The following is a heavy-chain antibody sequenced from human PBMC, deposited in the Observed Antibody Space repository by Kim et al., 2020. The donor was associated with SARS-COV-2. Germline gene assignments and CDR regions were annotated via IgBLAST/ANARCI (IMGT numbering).Heavy chain of an antibody. J-gene: IGHJ5*02. CDR1: GGSFSGYY. D-gene: IGHD3-3*01. CDR2: INHSGST. CDR3: ARTPELRFLEWLSS. V-gene: IGHV4-34*01. Sequence: SETLSLTCAVYGGSFSGYYWSWIRQPPGKGLEWIGEINHSGSTNYNPSLKSRVTISVDTSKNQFSLKLSSVTAADTAVYYCARTPELRFLEWLSSWGQGTLVTVSS.